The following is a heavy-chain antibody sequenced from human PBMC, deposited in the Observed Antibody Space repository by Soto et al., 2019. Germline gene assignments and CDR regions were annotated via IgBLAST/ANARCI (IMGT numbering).Heavy chain of an antibody. CDR2: ISYDGSNK. CDR1: GFTFSSYA. D-gene: IGHD2-15*01. V-gene: IGHV3-30-3*01. CDR3: ARLPIGYCSGGSCYARNYDSSGYADY. J-gene: IGHJ4*02. Sequence: PGGSLRLSCAASGFTFSSYAMHWVRQAPGKGLEWVAVISYDGSNKYYADSVKGRFTISRDNSKNTLYLQMNSLRAEDTAVYYCARLPIGYCSGGSCYARNYDSSGYADYWGQGTLVTVSS.